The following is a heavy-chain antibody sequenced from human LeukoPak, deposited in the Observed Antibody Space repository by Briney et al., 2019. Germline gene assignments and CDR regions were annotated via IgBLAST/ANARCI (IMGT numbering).Heavy chain of an antibody. CDR1: GYSFTSYW. Sequence: GESLKLSCKGSGYSFTSYWIGWVRQMPGKGLEWIGIIYPGDSDTRYSPSFQGQVTISADKSISTAYLQWSSLKASDTAMYYCARLIRPYCSSTSCPSNWFDPWGQGTLVTVSS. V-gene: IGHV5-51*01. CDR3: ARLIRPYCSSTSCPSNWFDP. CDR2: IYPGDSDT. J-gene: IGHJ5*02. D-gene: IGHD2-2*01.